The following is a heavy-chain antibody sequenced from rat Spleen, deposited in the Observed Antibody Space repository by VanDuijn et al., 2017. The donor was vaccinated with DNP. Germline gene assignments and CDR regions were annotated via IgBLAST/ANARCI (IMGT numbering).Heavy chain of an antibody. Sequence: EVQLVESGGGLVQPGRSLKLSCAASGFSFSDYDMAWVRQAPTKGLEWVACMSPTTRSSYYRDSVKGRFTISRDNAKSTLYLQMDSLRSEDTATYYCATGTLAYWDQGSLVTVSS. CDR2: MSPTTRSS. V-gene: IGHV5-27*01. CDR3: ATGTLAY. CDR1: GFSFSDYD. J-gene: IGHJ3*01.